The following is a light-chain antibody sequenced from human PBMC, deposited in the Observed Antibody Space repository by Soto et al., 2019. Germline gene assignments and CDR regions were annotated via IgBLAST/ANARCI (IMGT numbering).Light chain of an antibody. J-gene: IGKJ4*01. Sequence: AIRMTQSPSSFSASTGDRVTITCRASQGISSYLAWYQQKPGKAPKLLIYAASTLQSEVPSRFSGSGSGTDFTLTISCLQSEDFAPYYCQQYYSYPLTFGGGTKVEIK. CDR3: QQYYSYPLT. V-gene: IGKV1-8*01. CDR1: QGISSY. CDR2: AAS.